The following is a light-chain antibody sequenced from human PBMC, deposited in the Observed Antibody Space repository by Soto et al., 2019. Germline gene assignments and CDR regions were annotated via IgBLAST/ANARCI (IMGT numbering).Light chain of an antibody. CDR1: QSVRSN. CDR3: QQYNDWPLT. CDR2: GAF. Sequence: EIVMMQSPVTLSVSPGERATLSCRASQSVRSNLAWYQQKPGQAPSLLIYGAFTRATGIPTRFSGTGSGTEFTLTISSLQSEDFALYYCQQYNDWPLTFGQGTKVEV. V-gene: IGKV3-15*01. J-gene: IGKJ1*01.